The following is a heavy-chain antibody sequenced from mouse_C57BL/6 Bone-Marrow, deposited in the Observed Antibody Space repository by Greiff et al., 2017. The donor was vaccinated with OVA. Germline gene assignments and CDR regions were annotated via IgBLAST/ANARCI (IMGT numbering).Heavy chain of an antibody. CDR1: GYSFTGYY. Sequence: EVQRVESGPELVKPGASVKISCKASGYSFTGYYMNWVKQSPEKSLEWIGEINPSTGGTTYNQKFKAKATLTVDKSSSTAYMQLKSLTSEDSAVYYCARRYYGPDYWGQGTTLTVSS. CDR2: INPSTGGT. J-gene: IGHJ2*01. V-gene: IGHV1-42*01. D-gene: IGHD1-1*01. CDR3: ARRYYGPDY.